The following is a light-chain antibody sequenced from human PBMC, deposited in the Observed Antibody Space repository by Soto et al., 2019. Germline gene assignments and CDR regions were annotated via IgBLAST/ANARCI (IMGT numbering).Light chain of an antibody. J-gene: IGLJ3*02. CDR2: GNT. Sequence: QSVLTQPPSVSGAPGQRVTISCTGSSSNIGAGYDVHWYRQVPGTAPKLLIFGNTNRPSGVPDRFSGSKSGSSASLAITGLQAEDESEYYCKSYDSSLTGSVFGGGTTVTV. V-gene: IGLV1-40*01. CDR3: KSYDSSLTGSV. CDR1: SSNIGAGYD.